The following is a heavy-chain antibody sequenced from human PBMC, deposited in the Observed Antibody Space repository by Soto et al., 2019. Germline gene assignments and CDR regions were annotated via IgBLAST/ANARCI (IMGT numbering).Heavy chain of an antibody. V-gene: IGHV1-69*13. Sequence: GASVKVSCKASGGTFSSYAISWVRQAPGQGLEWMGGIIPIFGTANYAQKFQGRVTITADESTSTAYMELSSLRSEDTAVYYCASPSPGMHISGWTPPFQHWGQGTLVTVSS. CDR1: GGTFSSYA. CDR2: IIPIFGTA. J-gene: IGHJ1*01. CDR3: ASPSPGMHISGWTPPFQH. D-gene: IGHD6-25*01.